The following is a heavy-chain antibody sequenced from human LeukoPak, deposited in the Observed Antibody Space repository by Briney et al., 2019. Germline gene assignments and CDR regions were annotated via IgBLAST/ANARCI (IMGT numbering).Heavy chain of an antibody. D-gene: IGHD2-2*01. Sequence: PSETLSLTCAVYGGSFIGYYWSWIRQPPGKGLEWIGEINHSGSTNYNPSLKSRVTISVDTSKNQFSLKLSSVTAADTAVYYCARRLPAALDYWGQGTLVTVSS. CDR3: ARRLPAALDY. CDR1: GGSFIGYY. V-gene: IGHV4-34*01. J-gene: IGHJ4*02. CDR2: INHSGST.